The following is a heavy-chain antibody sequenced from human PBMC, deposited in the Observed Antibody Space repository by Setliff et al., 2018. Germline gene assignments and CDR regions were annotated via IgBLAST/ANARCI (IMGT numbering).Heavy chain of an antibody. V-gene: IGHV1-2*04. CDR3: ARSDHLVVDGFDV. CDR1: GYAFTDNY. J-gene: IGHJ3*01. D-gene: IGHD3-16*01. Sequence: ASVKVSCKDSGYAFTDNYIHWVRQAPGQGLEWMGWINPKTGGTNLAQKFQGWVSMTRDTSITTAYMELSRLTSDDMAVYFCARSDHLVVDGFDVWGQGTMVTVSS. CDR2: INPKTGGT.